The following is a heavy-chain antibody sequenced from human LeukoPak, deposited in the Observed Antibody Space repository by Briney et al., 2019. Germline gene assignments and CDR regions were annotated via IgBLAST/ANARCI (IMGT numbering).Heavy chain of an antibody. CDR3: AKDRTYSAYAALDY. CDR1: GFTFDDYS. J-gene: IGHJ4*02. Sequence: GGSLRLSCAASGFTFDDYSMHWVRQAPGKGLEWVSGISWNSGSAGYADSVKGRFTISRDSAKNSLYLQMNSLRTEDTALYYCAKDRTYSAYAALDYWGQGTLATVSS. D-gene: IGHD5-12*01. V-gene: IGHV3-9*01. CDR2: ISWNSGSA.